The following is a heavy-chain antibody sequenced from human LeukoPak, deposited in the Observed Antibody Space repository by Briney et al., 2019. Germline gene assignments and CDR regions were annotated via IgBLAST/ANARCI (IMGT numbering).Heavy chain of an antibody. D-gene: IGHD2-2*01. CDR2: ISYDGGNK. V-gene: IGHV3-30*18. J-gene: IGHJ4*02. CDR3: AKGPLRGTAAAIDY. CDR1: GFTSNNYG. Sequence: GKSLRLSCAASGFTSNNYGMHWVRQAPGKGLEWVAVISYDGGNKHYPDSVKGRFTISRDISTDTLWLQMDSLRTEDTAVYYCAKGPLRGTAAAIDYWGQGTLVTVSS.